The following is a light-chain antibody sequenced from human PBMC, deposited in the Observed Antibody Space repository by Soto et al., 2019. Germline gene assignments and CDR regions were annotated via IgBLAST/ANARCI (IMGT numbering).Light chain of an antibody. CDR3: QLRTNWPPTWT. CDR1: QSISNY. J-gene: IGKJ1*01. V-gene: IGKV3-11*01. Sequence: EIVLTQSPATLPLTPGERATLSCRASQSISNYLAWYQHKPGQVPRLLIYDASTRATAIPARFSGSGSGTDFTLTISSLEPEDFAVYFCQLRTNWPPTWTFGQGTKVEVK. CDR2: DAS.